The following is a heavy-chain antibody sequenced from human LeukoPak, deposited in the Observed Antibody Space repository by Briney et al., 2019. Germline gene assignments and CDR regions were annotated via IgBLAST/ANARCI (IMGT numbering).Heavy chain of an antibody. CDR1: GITFINHA. V-gene: IGHV3-30-3*01. Sequence: GGSLRLSCAASGITFINHAMDWVRQAPGKGLEWVAVISYDGSNTYYADSVKGRFTISRDNSKSTLYLQMNSLRVEDTAVYYCARNPGVGSNWYRLHYWGQGTLVTVSS. CDR3: ARNPGVGSNWYRLHY. D-gene: IGHD6-13*01. CDR2: ISYDGSNT. J-gene: IGHJ4*02.